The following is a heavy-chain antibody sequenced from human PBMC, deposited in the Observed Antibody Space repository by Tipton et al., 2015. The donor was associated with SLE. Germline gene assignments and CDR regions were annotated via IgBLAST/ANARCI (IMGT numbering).Heavy chain of an antibody. CDR3: ASTSGSYYHLWDY. V-gene: IGHV4-30-4*01. J-gene: IGHJ4*02. D-gene: IGHD1-26*01. Sequence: TLSLTCTVSGGSISSGDYYWSWIRQPPGKGLEWIGYIYTSGSTNYNPSLKSRVTISVDTSKNQFSLNLSSVTAADTAVYYCASTSGSYYHLWDYWGQGTLVTVSS. CDR1: GGSISSGDYY. CDR2: IYTSGST.